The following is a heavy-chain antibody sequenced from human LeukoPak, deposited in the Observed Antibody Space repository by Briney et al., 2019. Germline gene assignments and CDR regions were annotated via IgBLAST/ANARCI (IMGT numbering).Heavy chain of an antibody. D-gene: IGHD3-22*01. CDR3: ATLYDSSGYYYVAFDS. CDR1: GYTLTELS. Sequence: ASVKVSCKVSGYTLTELSMHWVRQAPGKGLEWMGGFNPEDGETIYAQKFQGRVTMTEDTSTDTAYMELSSLRSEDTAVYYCATLYDSSGYYYVAFDSWGQGNLVTVSS. V-gene: IGHV1-24*01. J-gene: IGHJ4*02. CDR2: FNPEDGET.